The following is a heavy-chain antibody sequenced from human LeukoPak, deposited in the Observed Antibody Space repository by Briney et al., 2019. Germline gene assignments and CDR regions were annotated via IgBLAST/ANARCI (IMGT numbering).Heavy chain of an antibody. Sequence: GGSLRLSCAASGFTFSSYAMSWVRQAPGKGLEWVSAISGSGGSTYYADSVKGRFTISRDNSKNTLYLQMNSLRAEDTAVYYCARDQYYGSGSPLFDPWGQGTLVTVSS. V-gene: IGHV3-23*01. CDR2: ISGSGGST. J-gene: IGHJ5*02. CDR3: ARDQYYGSGSPLFDP. D-gene: IGHD3-10*01. CDR1: GFTFSSYA.